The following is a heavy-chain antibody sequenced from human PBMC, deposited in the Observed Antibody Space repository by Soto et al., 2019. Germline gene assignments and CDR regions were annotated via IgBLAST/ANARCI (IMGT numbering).Heavy chain of an antibody. Sequence: QVQLVQSGAEVKKPGASVKVSCKASGYPFTKYDINWVRQATGQGLEWMGWINPNSGNTGYSQKFQGRVTMTSNTSISTAYMELSSLRFDDTAVYYCARSPPRVEKNNYAGGWFDPWGQGTLVTVSS. CDR3: ARSPPRVEKNNYAGGWFDP. J-gene: IGHJ5*02. D-gene: IGHD4-4*01. CDR1: GYPFTKYD. CDR2: INPNSGNT. V-gene: IGHV1-8*01.